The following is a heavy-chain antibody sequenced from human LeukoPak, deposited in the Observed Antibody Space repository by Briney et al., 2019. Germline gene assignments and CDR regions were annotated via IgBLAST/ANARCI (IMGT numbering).Heavy chain of an antibody. CDR3: ANNPRHYGGNYTLDY. CDR2: ISSSGSTI. D-gene: IGHD4-23*01. J-gene: IGHJ4*02. V-gene: IGHV3-48*03. CDR1: GFTFSSYE. Sequence: PGGSLRLSCAASGFTFSSYEMNWVRQAPGKGLEWVSYISSSGSTIYYADSVKGRFTISRDNAKNSLYLQMNSLRAEDTAVYYCANNPRHYGGNYTLDYWGQGTLVTVSS.